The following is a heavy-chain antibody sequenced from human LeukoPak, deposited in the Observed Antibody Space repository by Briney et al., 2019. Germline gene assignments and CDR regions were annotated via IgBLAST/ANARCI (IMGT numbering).Heavy chain of an antibody. J-gene: IGHJ4*02. Sequence: GGSRRLACAASDFSVTGKYMTWVRQAPGKGLEWVSGIYGGGTTYYADSVKGRFTISRDNSKNTLYLQMNSLRAEDTALYYCATRPDGDYPSFDFWGQGTLVTVSS. D-gene: IGHD4-17*01. CDR3: ATRPDGDYPSFDF. V-gene: IGHV3-66*01. CDR2: IYGGGTT. CDR1: DFSVTGKY.